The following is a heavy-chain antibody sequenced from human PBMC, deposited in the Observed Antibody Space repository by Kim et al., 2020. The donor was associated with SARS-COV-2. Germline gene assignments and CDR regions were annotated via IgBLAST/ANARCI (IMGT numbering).Heavy chain of an antibody. V-gene: IGHV1-2*02. CDR2: INPNSGAT. D-gene: IGHD3-16*01. J-gene: IGHJ6*02. CDR3: ARDQGGLDV. Sequence: ASVKVSCKASGDTFSGFYMHWVRQAPGQGLEWMGWINPNSGATNYAQKFQDRITLTRDTSISTGYMELNMLTSDDTAVYYCARDQGGLDVWGQGTTVTV. CDR1: GDTFSGFY.